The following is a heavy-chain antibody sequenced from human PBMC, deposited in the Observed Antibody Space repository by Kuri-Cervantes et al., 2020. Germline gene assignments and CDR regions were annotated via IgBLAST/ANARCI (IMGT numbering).Heavy chain of an antibody. J-gene: IGHJ4*02. Sequence: GESLKISCAASGFTFSSYWMTWVRRAPGKGLEWVANIKEDGRDKYYVDSLKGRFTISRDNAKNSLYLQMNRLRVEDTAVYYCARARFSGYEYFENWGQGTLVTVSS. D-gene: IGHD5-12*01. CDR1: GFTFSSYW. CDR2: IKEDGRDK. CDR3: ARARFSGYEYFEN. V-gene: IGHV3-7*01.